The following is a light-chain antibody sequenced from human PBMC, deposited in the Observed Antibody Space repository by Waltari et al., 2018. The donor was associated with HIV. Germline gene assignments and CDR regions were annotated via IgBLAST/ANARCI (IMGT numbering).Light chain of an antibody. Sequence: IQVTHPPSSLSASVGDRVAIACRASQGSGSYFNWYQQKPGKAPKDLTYAASRLQSGVPSRFSSRGPGTDFTRCITSLQPEDCATYDCQRSYTTHRTFGQGTKVEIK. V-gene: IGKV1-39*01. J-gene: IGKJ1*01. CDR1: QGSGSY. CDR3: QRSYTTHRT. CDR2: AAS.